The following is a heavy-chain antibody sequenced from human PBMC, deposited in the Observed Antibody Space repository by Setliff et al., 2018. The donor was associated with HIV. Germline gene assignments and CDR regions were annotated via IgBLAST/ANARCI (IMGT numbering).Heavy chain of an antibody. D-gene: IGHD3-22*01. CDR2: ITPFNGNT. Sequence: SVKVSCKASGYTFTYRYLHWVRQAPGQALEWMGWITPFNGNTNYAQKFQDRVTITRDRSMSTAYMELSSLRSEDTAMYYCATCLAPNQPPSNYDSSGSDAFDIWGQGTMGTVS. CDR1: GYTFTYRY. J-gene: IGHJ3*02. V-gene: IGHV1-45*02. CDR3: ATCLAPNQPPSNYDSSGSDAFDI.